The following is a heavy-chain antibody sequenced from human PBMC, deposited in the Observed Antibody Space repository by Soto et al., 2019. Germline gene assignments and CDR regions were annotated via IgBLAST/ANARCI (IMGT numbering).Heavy chain of an antibody. V-gene: IGHV5-51*01. Sequence: PGESLKISCKGSGYSFTSYWIGSVRQMPGKGLEWMGIIYPGDSDTRYSPSFQGQVTISADKSISTAYLQWSSLKASDTAMYYCARQPNSGYDFGGQFDYWGQGTLVTVSS. CDR3: ARQPNSGYDFGGQFDY. D-gene: IGHD5-12*01. J-gene: IGHJ4*02. CDR2: IYPGDSDT. CDR1: GYSFTSYW.